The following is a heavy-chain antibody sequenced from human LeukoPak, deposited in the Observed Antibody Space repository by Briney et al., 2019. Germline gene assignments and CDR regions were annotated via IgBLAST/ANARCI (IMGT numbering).Heavy chain of an antibody. V-gene: IGHV3-7*01. CDR2: IKQDGSEK. J-gene: IGHJ4*02. CDR1: GFTFSSYW. Sequence: PGGSLRLSCAASGFTFSSYWMSWVRQAPGKGLEWVANIKQDGSEKYYVDSVKGRFTISRDNAKNTLYLQMNSLRAEDTAVYYCARVGDGYNYAPLDYWGQGTLVTVSS. CDR3: ARVGDGYNYAPLDY. D-gene: IGHD5-24*01.